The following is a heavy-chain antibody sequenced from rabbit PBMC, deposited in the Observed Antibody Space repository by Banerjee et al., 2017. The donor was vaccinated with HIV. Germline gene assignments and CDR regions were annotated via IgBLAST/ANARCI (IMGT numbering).Heavy chain of an antibody. D-gene: IGHD1-1*01. J-gene: IGHJ6*01. V-gene: IGHV1S40*01. Sequence: QSLEESGGDLVKPGASLTLTCTASGFSFSSNYWICWVRQAPGKGLEWIGYIWHVDGNTYYATWAKGRFTISKTSSTTVTLQMTSLTAADTATYFCARVRTSGYEVDLWGPGTLVTVS. CDR3: ARVRTSGYEVDL. CDR1: GFSFSSNYW. CDR2: IWHVDGNT.